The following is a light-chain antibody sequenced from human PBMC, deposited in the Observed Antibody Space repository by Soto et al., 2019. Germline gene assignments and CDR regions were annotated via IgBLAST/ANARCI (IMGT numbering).Light chain of an antibody. V-gene: IGKV3-20*01. CDR2: GAS. CDR1: QSVSSSY. J-gene: IGKJ1*01. CDR3: QQYGSSPRT. Sequence: EIVLTQSPGTLSLSPGERATLSCRASQSVSSSYLAWYQQKPGQAPRLLIYGASSRATGIPDRFSGSGSGTDFTLTISRLEPEDFAVYYCQQYGSSPRTFVQGTKV.